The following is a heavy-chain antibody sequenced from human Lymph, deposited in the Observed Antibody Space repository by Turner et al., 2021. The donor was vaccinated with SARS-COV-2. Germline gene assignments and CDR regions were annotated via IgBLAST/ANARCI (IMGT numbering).Heavy chain of an antibody. D-gene: IGHD2-8*01. V-gene: IGHV3-30*04. CDR3: AREMGAESDY. Sequence: QVQLVESWGGVVQPGRSLSISCAATGFTFSSYGMLWVSQAAGKGLGCVALIAYDGNNKYYTDSVKRRFTISRDKSKNTLFRQMNSLRAEDTAVYYCAREMGAESDYWGQGTLVTVSS. J-gene: IGHJ4*02. CDR2: IAYDGNNK. CDR1: GFTFSSYG.